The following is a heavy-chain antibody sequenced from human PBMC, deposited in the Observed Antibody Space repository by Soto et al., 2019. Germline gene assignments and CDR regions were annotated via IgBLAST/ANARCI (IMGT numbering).Heavy chain of an antibody. CDR1: GGSISSSSYY. Sequence: QLQLQESGPGLVKPSETLSLTCTVSGGSISSSSYYWGWIRQPPGKGLEWIGSIYYSGSTYYNPSLKSRVTISVDTSKNQFSLKPSSVTAADTAVYYCAATISPYYFDYWGQGTLVTVSS. CDR2: IYYSGST. CDR3: AATISPYYFDY. V-gene: IGHV4-39*01. D-gene: IGHD5-12*01. J-gene: IGHJ4*02.